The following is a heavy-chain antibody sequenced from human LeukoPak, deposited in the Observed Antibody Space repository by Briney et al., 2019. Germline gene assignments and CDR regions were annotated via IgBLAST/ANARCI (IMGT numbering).Heavy chain of an antibody. CDR2: IRHDGSDK. CDR1: GVSFSTHW. D-gene: IGHD5-12*01. V-gene: IGHV3-7*01. J-gene: IGHJ5*02. Sequence: GRSLRLSCAASGVSFSTHWMTWVRQAPGKGLEWVASIRHDGSDKYYVDSVKGRFTISRDNAQNSLYLQMNSLTAEDTAIYFCARDGYGSSAVSPRYSWFDPWGQGTLVIVSS. CDR3: ARDGYGSSAVSPRYSWFDP.